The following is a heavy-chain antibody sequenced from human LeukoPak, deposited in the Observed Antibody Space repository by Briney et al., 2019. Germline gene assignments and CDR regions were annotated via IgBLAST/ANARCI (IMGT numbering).Heavy chain of an antibody. J-gene: IGHJ3*02. Sequence: GASVKVSCKASGYTFTSYDINWVRQATGQGLEWMGWMNPNSGNTGYAQKFQGRVTMTRNTSISTAYMELSSLRSEDTAVYYCASEQDLTSTVTDAFDIWDQGTMVTVSS. V-gene: IGHV1-8*01. D-gene: IGHD4-11*01. CDR3: ASEQDLTSTVTDAFDI. CDR2: MNPNSGNT. CDR1: GYTFTSYD.